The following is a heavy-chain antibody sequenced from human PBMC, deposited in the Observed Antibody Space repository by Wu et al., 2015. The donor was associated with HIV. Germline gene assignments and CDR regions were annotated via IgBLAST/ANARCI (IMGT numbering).Heavy chain of an antibody. V-gene: IGHV1-2*02. Sequence: QVQLVQSGTEVKKPGSSVKVSCKASGYTFTGYYMHWVRQAPGQGLEWMGWINPNSGGTNYAQKFQGRVTMTRDTSISTAYMELSRLRSDDTAVYYCARGNSGYSYGYDYYGMDVWGQGTTVTVSS. CDR2: INPNSGGT. CDR3: ARGNSGYSYGYDYYGMDV. D-gene: IGHD5-18*01. CDR1: GYTFTGYY. J-gene: IGHJ6*02.